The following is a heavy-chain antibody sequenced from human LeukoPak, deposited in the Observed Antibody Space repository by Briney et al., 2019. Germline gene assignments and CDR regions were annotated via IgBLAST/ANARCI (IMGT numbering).Heavy chain of an antibody. J-gene: IGHJ4*02. Sequence: ASVKVSCKASGYTFTSYGISWVRQAPGQGLEWMGWISAYNGNTNYAQKLQGRVTMTTDTSTSTAYMELRSLRSDDTAVYYCARGLRALMAVAGNYFDYWGQGTLVTVSS. CDR2: ISAYNGNT. D-gene: IGHD6-19*01. V-gene: IGHV1-18*01. CDR1: GYTFTSYG. CDR3: ARGLRALMAVAGNYFDY.